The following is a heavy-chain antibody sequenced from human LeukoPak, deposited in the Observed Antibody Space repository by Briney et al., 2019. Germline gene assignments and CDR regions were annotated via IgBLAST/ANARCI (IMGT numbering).Heavy chain of an antibody. CDR2: ISSSSSYI. D-gene: IGHD3-22*01. Sequence: GGSLRLSCAASGFTFSSYSMNWVRQAPGKGLEWVSSISSSSSYIYYADSVKGRFTISRDNAKNSLYLQMNSLRAEDTAVYYCARVFQDNSGYGAFDIWGQGTMVTASS. CDR1: GFTFSSYS. V-gene: IGHV3-21*01. J-gene: IGHJ3*02. CDR3: ARVFQDNSGYGAFDI.